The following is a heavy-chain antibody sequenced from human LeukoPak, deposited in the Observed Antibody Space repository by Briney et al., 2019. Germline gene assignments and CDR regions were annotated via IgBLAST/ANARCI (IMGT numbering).Heavy chain of an antibody. CDR3: ARGMTTFSFDY. CDR2: ISSSGSTI. D-gene: IGHD4-11*01. CDR1: GFTFSSYE. Sequence: PGGSRRLSCAASGFTFSSYEMNWVRQAPGKGLEWVSYISSSGSTIYYADSVKGRFTISRDNAKNSLYLQMNSLRAEDTAVYYCARGMTTFSFDYWGQGTLVTVSS. J-gene: IGHJ4*02. V-gene: IGHV3-48*03.